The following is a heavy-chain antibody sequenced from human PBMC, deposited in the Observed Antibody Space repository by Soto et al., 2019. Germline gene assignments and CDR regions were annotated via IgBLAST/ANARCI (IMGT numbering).Heavy chain of an antibody. V-gene: IGHV1-46*01. CDR3: ARELGGVLLWFGELLAYDAFDI. CDR1: GYTFTSYY. J-gene: IGHJ3*02. D-gene: IGHD3-10*01. Sequence: ASVKVSCKASGYTFTSYYMHWVRQAPGQGLEWMGIINPSGGSTSYAQKFQGRVTMTRDTSTSTVYMELSSLRSEDTAVYYCARELGGVLLWFGELLAYDAFDIWGQGTMVTVSS. CDR2: INPSGGST.